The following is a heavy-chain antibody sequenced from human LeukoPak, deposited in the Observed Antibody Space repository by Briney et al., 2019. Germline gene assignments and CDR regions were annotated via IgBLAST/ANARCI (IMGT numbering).Heavy chain of an antibody. Sequence: GGSLRLSCAASGFTFNNYWMNWVRQAPGKGLEWVANIKPDGSEKYSVDSVKGRFTISRDNAKNSVYLQMNSLRAEDTAVYYCARGGMIRGPPGSYWGQGTLVAVSS. CDR3: ARGGMIRGPPGSY. V-gene: IGHV3-7*01. J-gene: IGHJ4*02. CDR1: GFTFNNYW. CDR2: IKPDGSEK. D-gene: IGHD3-10*01.